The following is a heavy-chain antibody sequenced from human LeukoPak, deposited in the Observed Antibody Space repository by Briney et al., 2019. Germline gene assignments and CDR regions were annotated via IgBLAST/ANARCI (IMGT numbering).Heavy chain of an antibody. J-gene: IGHJ4*02. CDR1: GDSVTRGNYY. V-gene: IGHV4-30-4*01. D-gene: IGHD1-26*01. CDR2: IYYSDST. Sequence: SETLSLTCTVSGDSVTRGNYYWSWIRQPPGKGLECIGYIYYSDSTYYNPSLESRVTIAVDTSKNQFSLKLSSVTAADTAVYYCARGGTDYYFDYWGQGTLVTVSS. CDR3: ARGGTDYYFDY.